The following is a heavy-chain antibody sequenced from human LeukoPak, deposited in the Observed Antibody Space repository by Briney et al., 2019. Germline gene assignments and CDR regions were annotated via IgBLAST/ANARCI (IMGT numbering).Heavy chain of an antibody. D-gene: IGHD3-10*01. Sequence: PSETLSLTCTVSGGSISSGDYYWDWIRQHPEKSLEWIGYIFYSGSAYYNPSLKSRVTISVDTSKNQFSLKLSSVTAADTAVYYCARGSTLIRGFDYWGQGTLVTVSS. V-gene: IGHV4-31*03. CDR1: GGSISSGDYY. CDR2: IFYSGSA. CDR3: ARGSTLIRGFDY. J-gene: IGHJ4*02.